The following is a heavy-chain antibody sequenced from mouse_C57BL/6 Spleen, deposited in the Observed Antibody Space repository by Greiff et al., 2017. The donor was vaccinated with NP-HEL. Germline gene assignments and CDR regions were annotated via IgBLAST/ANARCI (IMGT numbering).Heavy chain of an antibody. V-gene: IGHV1-18*01. Sequence: EVKLQQSGPELVKPGASVKIPCKASGYTFTDYNMDWVKQSHGKSLEWIGDINPNNGGTIYNQKFKGKATLTVDKSSSTAYMELRSLTSEDTAVYYCARRQGIYDYVYYFDYWGQGTTLTVSS. J-gene: IGHJ2*01. D-gene: IGHD2-4*01. CDR2: INPNNGGT. CDR1: GYTFTDYN. CDR3: ARRQGIYDYVYYFDY.